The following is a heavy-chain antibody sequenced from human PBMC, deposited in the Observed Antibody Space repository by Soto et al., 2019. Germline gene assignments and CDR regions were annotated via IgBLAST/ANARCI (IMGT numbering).Heavy chain of an antibody. CDR2: ISAYNGNT. J-gene: IGHJ6*02. Sequence: ASVKVSCKASGYTFTSYGISWVRQAPGQGLEWMGWISAYNGNTNYAQKLQGRVTMTTDTSTGTAYMELRSLRSDDTAVYYCARDMSALCNGGRHYGMDVWGQGTTVTVSS. D-gene: IGHD3-16*01. CDR3: ARDMSALCNGGRHYGMDV. CDR1: GYTFTSYG. V-gene: IGHV1-18*01.